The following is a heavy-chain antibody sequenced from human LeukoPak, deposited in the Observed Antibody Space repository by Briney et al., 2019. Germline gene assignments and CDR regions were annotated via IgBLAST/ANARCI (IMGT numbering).Heavy chain of an antibody. Sequence: GASVKVSCKASGYTFTGYYMHWVRQAPGQGLEWMGWINPNSGGTNYAQKFQGRVTITRATSAGTAYMEMSRLRSEDTAVHYCARETALLRHIPQPSGVHPPQPFQ. CDR1: GYTFTGYY. D-gene: IGHD3-3*01. V-gene: IGHV1-2*02. J-gene: IGHJ1*01. CDR2: INPNSGGT. CDR3: ARETALLRHIPQPSGVHPPQPFQ.